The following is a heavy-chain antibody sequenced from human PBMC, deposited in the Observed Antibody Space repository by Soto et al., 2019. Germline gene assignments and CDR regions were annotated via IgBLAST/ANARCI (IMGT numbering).Heavy chain of an antibody. CDR1: GGSFSGYY. CDR3: ARVDDFWSGYYDYYYYGMDV. Sequence: SETLSLTCAVYGGSFSGYYWSWIRQPPGKGLEWIGEINHSGSTNYNPSLKSRVTISVDTSKNQFSLKLSSVTAADTAVYYCARVDDFWSGYYDYYYYGMDVWGQGTTVTVSS. CDR2: INHSGST. J-gene: IGHJ6*02. D-gene: IGHD3-3*01. V-gene: IGHV4-34*01.